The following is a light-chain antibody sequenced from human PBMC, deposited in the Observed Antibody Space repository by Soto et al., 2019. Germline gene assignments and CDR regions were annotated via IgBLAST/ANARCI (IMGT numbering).Light chain of an antibody. J-gene: IGKJ4*01. V-gene: IGKV3-20*01. Sequence: EVVLTQSPGTLSLSPGERAFLSCRASQTIRSNFLAWYQQKPGQAPRRLIYGASSRVTGIPDRFSGSASGTDFTLTISRLEPEDFAVYYCHQYGSSPLTFGRGTKVEIK. CDR3: HQYGSSPLT. CDR1: QTIRSNF. CDR2: GAS.